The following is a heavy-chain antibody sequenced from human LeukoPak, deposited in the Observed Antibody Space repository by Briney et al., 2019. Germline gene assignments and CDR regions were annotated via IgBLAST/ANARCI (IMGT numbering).Heavy chain of an antibody. CDR2: IYYSGST. J-gene: IGHJ6*02. V-gene: IGHV4-31*03. CDR1: GGSISNSGYF. Sequence: PSETLSLTCTVSGGSISNSGYFWGWIRQSPGKGLEWIGYIYYSGSTYYNPSLKSRVTISVDTSKNQFSLKLSSVTAADTAVYYCAREGIAVAGTTYYYYGMDVWGQGTTVTVSS. D-gene: IGHD6-19*01. CDR3: AREGIAVAGTTYYYYGMDV.